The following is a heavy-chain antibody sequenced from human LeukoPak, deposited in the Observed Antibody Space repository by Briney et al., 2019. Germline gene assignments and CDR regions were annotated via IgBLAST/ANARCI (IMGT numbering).Heavy chain of an antibody. D-gene: IGHD6-6*01. CDR3: AKRIAARLDYYYYMDV. CDR2: LSGDSDIT. CDR1: GFSFRSYA. V-gene: IGHV3-23*01. J-gene: IGHJ6*03. Sequence: GGSLRLSCTASGFSFRSYAMNWVRQTPGKGLEWLSILSGDSDITHYADSVKGRFTISRDNSKNTLYLQMNSLRAEDTAVYYCAKRIAARLDYYYYMDVWGKGTTVTVSS.